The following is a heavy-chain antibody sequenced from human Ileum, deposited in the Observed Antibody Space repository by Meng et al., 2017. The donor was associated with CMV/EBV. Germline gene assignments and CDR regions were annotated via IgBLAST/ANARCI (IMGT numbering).Heavy chain of an antibody. CDR3: AKDRDCTSNSCPNYDMDV. J-gene: IGHJ6*02. V-gene: IGHV3-9*01. D-gene: IGHD2-2*01. CDR2: ISWNSGSI. Sequence: SLKISCAASGFTFDDYAMHWVRLAPGKGLEWVSAISWNSGSIGYADSVKGRFTISRDNAKNSVYLQMNSLRVEDTALYFCAKDRDCTSNSCPNYDMDVWGQGTTVTVSS. CDR1: GFTFDDYA.